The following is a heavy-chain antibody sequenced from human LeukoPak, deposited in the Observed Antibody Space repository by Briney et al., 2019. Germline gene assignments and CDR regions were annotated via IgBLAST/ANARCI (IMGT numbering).Heavy chain of an antibody. V-gene: IGHV4-59*01. D-gene: IGHD4-17*01. CDR1: GGSINDYY. J-gene: IGHJ5*02. Sequence: SETLSLTCTVSGGSINDYYWTWIRQAPGKGLEWLGYISNSGTTDYNPSLKSRVTMSVDTSKNEFSLKVTSVTAAETAMYYCARVVRGAVTSNCFDPWGQGTLVTVSS. CDR2: ISNSGTT. CDR3: ARVVRGAVTSNCFDP.